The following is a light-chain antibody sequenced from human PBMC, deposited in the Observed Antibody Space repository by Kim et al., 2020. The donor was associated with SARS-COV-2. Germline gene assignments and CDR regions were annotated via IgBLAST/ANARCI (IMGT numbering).Light chain of an antibody. J-gene: IGLJ2*01. Sequence: ELTQDPAVSVALGQTVRITCQGDSLRSYYASWYQQKPGQAPVLVIYGKNNRPSGIPDRFSGSSSGNTASLTITGAQAEDDADYYCNSRDSSGNHLVFGG. CDR1: SLRSYY. CDR3: NSRDSSGNHLV. V-gene: IGLV3-19*01. CDR2: GKN.